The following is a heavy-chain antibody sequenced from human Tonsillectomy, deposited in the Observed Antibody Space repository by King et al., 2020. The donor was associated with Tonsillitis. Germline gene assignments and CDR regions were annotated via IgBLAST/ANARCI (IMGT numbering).Heavy chain of an antibody. CDR3: ARGRYYDSSGYYYFDY. J-gene: IGHJ4*02. CDR1: GGSISSGGYS. D-gene: IGHD3-22*01. V-gene: IGHV4-30-2*01. Sequence: LQLQESGSGLVKPSQTLSLTCAVSGGSISSGGYSWSWIRQPPGKGLEWIGYIYHSGSTYYNPSLKSRVTISVDRSKNQFSLKLSSVTAADTAVYYCARGRYYDSSGYYYFDYWGQGTLVTVSS. CDR2: IYHSGST.